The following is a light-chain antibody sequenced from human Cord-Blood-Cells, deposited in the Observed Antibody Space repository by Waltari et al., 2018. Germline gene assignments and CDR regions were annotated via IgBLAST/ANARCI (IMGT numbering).Light chain of an antibody. V-gene: IGKV3-11*01. CDR1: QSVSSY. Sequence: EIVLTQSPATLSLSPGERATLSCRASQSVSSYLAWYQQRPGQAPRLLIYDASNRGTGSPARFSGRGSGTDVTLTISSLEPEDFAVYYCQQRSNWPPITFGQGKRLVIK. CDR2: DAS. J-gene: IGKJ5*01. CDR3: QQRSNWPPIT.